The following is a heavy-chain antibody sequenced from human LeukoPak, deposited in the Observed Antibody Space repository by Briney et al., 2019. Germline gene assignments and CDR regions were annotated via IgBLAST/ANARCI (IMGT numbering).Heavy chain of an antibody. CDR2: IYPGDSDT. Sequence: GESLKISCKGSGYSFTSYWIGWVRQMPGKGLEWMGIIYPGDSDTRYSPSFQGQVTISADKSISTAYLQWSSLKASDTAMYYCARQAYYDFWSGYYWSYWGQGTLATVSS. V-gene: IGHV5-51*01. CDR3: ARQAYYDFWSGYYWSY. CDR1: GYSFTSYW. D-gene: IGHD3-3*01. J-gene: IGHJ4*02.